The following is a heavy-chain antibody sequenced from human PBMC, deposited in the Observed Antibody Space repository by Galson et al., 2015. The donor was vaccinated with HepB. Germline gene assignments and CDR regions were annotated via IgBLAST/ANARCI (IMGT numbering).Heavy chain of an antibody. V-gene: IGHV3-23*01. D-gene: IGHD7-27*01. CDR1: GFTFSSYP. CDR3: AKALISLTGESDY. Sequence: SQRLSCAASGFTFSSYPMSWVRQPPGKGLEWVSAISASGGGTYYADSAKGRFTISRDNSKNTLYLQMNSLRAEDTALYYCAKALISLTGESDYWGQGTLVTVSS. J-gene: IGHJ4*02. CDR2: ISASGGGT.